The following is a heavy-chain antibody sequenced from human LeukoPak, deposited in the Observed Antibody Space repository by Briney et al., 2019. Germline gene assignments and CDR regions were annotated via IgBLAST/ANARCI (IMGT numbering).Heavy chain of an antibody. D-gene: IGHD6-19*01. J-gene: IGHJ6*02. CDR2: IIPILGIA. CDR3: ARLRRASIAVAGTLNYYYYGMDV. CDR1: GGTFSSYA. V-gene: IGHV1-69*04. Sequence: ASVKVSCTASGGTFSSYAISWVRQAPGQGLEWMGRIIPILGIANYAQKFQGRVTITADKSTSTAYMELSSLRSEDTAVYYCARLRRASIAVAGTLNYYYYGMDVWGQGTTVTVSS.